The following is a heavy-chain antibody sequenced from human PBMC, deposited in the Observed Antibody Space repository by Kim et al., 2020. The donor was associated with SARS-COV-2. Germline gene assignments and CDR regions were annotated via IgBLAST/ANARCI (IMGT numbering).Heavy chain of an antibody. CDR2: FYSSGRT. CDR3: VRVTGTTCDH. J-gene: IGHJ4*02. Sequence: SETLSLTCTXSGGSINSSHYYWGWIRQPPGMGLEWIGSFYSSGRTFSNPSLQSRVSISVDTSKSQVSLRLTSVTAADTAVYFCVRVTGTTCDHWGQGTLVTVSS. V-gene: IGHV4-39*01. CDR1: GGSINSSHYY. D-gene: IGHD1-1*01.